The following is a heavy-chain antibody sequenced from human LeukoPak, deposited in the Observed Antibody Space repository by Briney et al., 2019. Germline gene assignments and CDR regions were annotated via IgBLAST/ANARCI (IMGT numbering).Heavy chain of an antibody. J-gene: IGHJ4*02. Sequence: GGSLRLSCAASGFTFSSYGMHWVRQAPGKGLEWVAVISYDGSNKYYADSVKGRFTISRDNSKNTLYLQMNSLRAEDTAVYYCAKALLGELLPVDYWGQGTLVTVSS. CDR3: AKALLGELLPVDY. CDR1: GFTFSSYG. V-gene: IGHV3-30*18. CDR2: ISYDGSNK. D-gene: IGHD3-10*01.